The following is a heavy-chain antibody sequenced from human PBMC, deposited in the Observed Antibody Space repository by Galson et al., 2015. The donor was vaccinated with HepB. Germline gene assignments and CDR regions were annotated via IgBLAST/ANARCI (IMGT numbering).Heavy chain of an antibody. D-gene: IGHD4-17*01. Sequence: SLRLSCAASGFTFSSYGMHWVRQAPGKGLEWVAVIWYDGSNKYYADSVKGRFTISRDNSKNTLYLQMNSLRAEDTAVYYCARDRHRRNQDYGDQFGDYWGQGTLVTVSS. J-gene: IGHJ4*02. CDR2: IWYDGSNK. CDR1: GFTFSSYG. V-gene: IGHV3-33*01. CDR3: ARDRHRRNQDYGDQFGDY.